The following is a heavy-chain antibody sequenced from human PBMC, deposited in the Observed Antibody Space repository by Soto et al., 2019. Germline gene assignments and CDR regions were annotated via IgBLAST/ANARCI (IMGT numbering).Heavy chain of an antibody. Sequence: LGESLKISCKTSGYNFTNYWIAWVRQMPGKGLEWMGVIYPGDSDTRYSPSFQGQVTFSADESISTAYLHWSSLKASDTAIYYCARRRDGYNQFDYWGQGTLVTVSS. CDR3: ARRRDGYNQFDY. V-gene: IGHV5-51*01. D-gene: IGHD5-12*01. J-gene: IGHJ4*02. CDR2: IYPGDSDT. CDR1: GYNFTNYW.